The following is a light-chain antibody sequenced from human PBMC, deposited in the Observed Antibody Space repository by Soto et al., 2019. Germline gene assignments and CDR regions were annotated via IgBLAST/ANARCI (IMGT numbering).Light chain of an antibody. CDR2: AAS. J-gene: IGKJ2*01. Sequence: DIQMTQSPYSLSAAVGDRVTIACRASQNINTYLNWYQQKPGKAPKLLIYAASTLHSGVPSRFSGSGSGTDFTLTISSLQPEDFVTYYCQQLNVNLLFGQGTKLEIK. V-gene: IGKV1-39*01. CDR1: QNINTY. CDR3: QQLNVNLL.